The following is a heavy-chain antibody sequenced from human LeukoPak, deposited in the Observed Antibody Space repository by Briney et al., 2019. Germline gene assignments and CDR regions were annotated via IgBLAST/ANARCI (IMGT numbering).Heavy chain of an antibody. CDR2: ISDDGSNK. CDR1: GFTFSNYG. V-gene: IGHV3-30*18. CDR3: AKDRRLSIAVAGFDY. J-gene: IGHJ4*02. Sequence: GRSLRLSCAASGFTFSNYGIHWVRQAPGKGLEWVAVISDDGSNKYYAESAKGRFTISRDSSKNTVYLQMTSLRAEDTGLYYCAKDRRLSIAVAGFDYWGQGTLVTVSS. D-gene: IGHD6-19*01.